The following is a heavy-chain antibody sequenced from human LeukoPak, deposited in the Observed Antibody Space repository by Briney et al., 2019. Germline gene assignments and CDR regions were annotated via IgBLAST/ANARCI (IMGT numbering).Heavy chain of an antibody. CDR1: GYTFTGYY. D-gene: IGHD2-2*01. V-gene: IGHV1-2*02. CDR3: AREGCSSTSCHLRVWFDP. CDR2: INPNSGGT. Sequence: ASVKVSCKASGYTFTGYYMHWVRQAPGQGLEWMGWINPNSGGTNYAQKFQGRVTMTRDTSISTAYMELSRLRSDDTAVYYCAREGCSSTSCHLRVWFDPWGQGTLVTVSS. J-gene: IGHJ5*02.